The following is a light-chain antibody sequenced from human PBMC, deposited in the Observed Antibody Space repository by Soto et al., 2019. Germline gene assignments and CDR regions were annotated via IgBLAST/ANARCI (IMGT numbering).Light chain of an antibody. CDR3: QQRSSWRVT. V-gene: IGKV3-11*01. Sequence: EIVLTQFPATLSLSPGERATLSCRASQSVSSYLAWYQQKHGQAPRLVIYDASKRATGIPARFSGSGSGTDFTLTISSLEPEDVAVYYCQQRSSWRVTFGGGTKVEIK. CDR1: QSVSSY. J-gene: IGKJ4*01. CDR2: DAS.